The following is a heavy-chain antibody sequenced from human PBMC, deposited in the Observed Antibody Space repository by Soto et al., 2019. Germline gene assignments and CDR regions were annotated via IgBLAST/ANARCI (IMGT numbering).Heavy chain of an antibody. CDR2: ISYDGSNK. D-gene: IGHD3-10*01. V-gene: IGHV3-30-3*01. CDR3: AGGAGYYYYGMDV. Sequence: GGSLRLSCAASGFTFSSYAMHWVRQAPGKGLEWVAVISYDGSNKYYADSVKSRVTISVDTSKNQFSLKLSSVTAADTAVYYCAGGAGYYYYGMDVWGQGTTVTVSS. J-gene: IGHJ6*02. CDR1: GFTFSSYA.